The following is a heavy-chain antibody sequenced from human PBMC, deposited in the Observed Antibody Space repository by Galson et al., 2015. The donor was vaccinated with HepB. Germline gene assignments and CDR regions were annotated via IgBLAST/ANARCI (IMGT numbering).Heavy chain of an antibody. CDR2: IIPIFKTT. CDR3: ARDSPTYCSTSSCNNWFDP. J-gene: IGHJ5*02. Sequence: SVKVSCKASGGTFSSYAISWVRQAPGQGPEWMGAIIPIFKTTNYAQKFQGRVTITADEFASTTYMELSSLRSEDTAVYYCARDSPTYCSTSSCNNWFDPWGQGTLVTVSS. D-gene: IGHD2-2*01. V-gene: IGHV1-69*13. CDR1: GGTFSSYA.